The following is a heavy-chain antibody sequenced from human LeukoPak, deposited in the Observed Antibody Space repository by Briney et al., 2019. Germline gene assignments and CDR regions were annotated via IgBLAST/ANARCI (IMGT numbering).Heavy chain of an antibody. Sequence: SETLSLTCAVSGGSISSGGYSWSWIRQPPGEGLEWIGYIYHSGSTYYNPSLKSRVTISVGRSKNQFSLKLSSVTAADTAVYYCARDRGPYVPTRWFDPWGQGTLVTVSS. D-gene: IGHD3-10*02. CDR1: GGSISSGGYS. J-gene: IGHJ5*02. V-gene: IGHV4-30-2*01. CDR3: ARDRGPYVPTRWFDP. CDR2: IYHSGST.